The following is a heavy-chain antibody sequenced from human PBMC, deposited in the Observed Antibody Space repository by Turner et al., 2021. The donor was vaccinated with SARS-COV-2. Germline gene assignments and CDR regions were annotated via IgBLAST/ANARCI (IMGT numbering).Heavy chain of an antibody. V-gene: IGHV4-39*01. CDR3: ARRLVPPAYGYLDY. D-gene: IGHD2-2*01. J-gene: IGHJ4*02. CDR1: GGAISISSYY. CDR2: ISYTGNT. Sequence: QMQLHESGTGLVRPSATLSLTRTVSGGAISISSYYWGWIRPPPGRWLEWIGSISYTGNTFYNPSLKGRVTISIDTSKNQFSLTLSSVTAADTGFFYGARRLVPPAYGYLDYWGQGALVTVSS.